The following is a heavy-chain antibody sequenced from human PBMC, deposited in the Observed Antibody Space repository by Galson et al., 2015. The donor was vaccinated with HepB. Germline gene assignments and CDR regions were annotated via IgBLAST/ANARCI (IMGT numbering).Heavy chain of an antibody. V-gene: IGHV3-30-3*01. J-gene: IGHJ6*02. CDR2: ISYDGSNK. D-gene: IGHD2-21*01. CDR1: GFTFSSYA. Sequence: SLRLSCAASGFTFSSYAMHWVRQAPGKGLEWVAVISYDGSNKYYADSVKGRFTISRDNSKNTLYLQMNSLRAEDTAVYYCARGALVDYYYGMDVWGQGTTVTVSS. CDR3: ARGALVDYYYGMDV.